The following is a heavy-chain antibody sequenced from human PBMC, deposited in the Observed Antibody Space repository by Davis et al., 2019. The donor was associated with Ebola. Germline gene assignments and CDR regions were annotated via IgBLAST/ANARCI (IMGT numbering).Heavy chain of an antibody. CDR2: MNPNSGNT. J-gene: IGHJ6*04. Sequence: ASVKVSCKASGYTFTSYDINWVRQAPGQGLEWMGWMNPNSGNTGYAQKFQGRVTMTRNTSISTAYMELSSLRSEDTAVYYCARVGYDSSGYYFYYYYGMDVWGKGTTVTVSS. V-gene: IGHV1-8*01. CDR3: ARVGYDSSGYYFYYYYGMDV. D-gene: IGHD3-22*01. CDR1: GYTFTSYD.